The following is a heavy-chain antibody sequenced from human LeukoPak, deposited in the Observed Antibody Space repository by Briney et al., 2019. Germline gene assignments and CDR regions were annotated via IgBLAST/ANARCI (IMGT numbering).Heavy chain of an antibody. CDR1: GGTFSSYA. Sequence: SVKVSCKASGGTFSSYAISWVRQAPGQGLEWMGGIIPIFGTANYAQKFQGRVTITADESTSTAYMELSSLRSEDTAVYYCADDITDSSGYGWFDPWGQGTLVTVSS. J-gene: IGHJ5*02. V-gene: IGHV1-69*13. CDR2: IIPIFGTA. CDR3: ADDITDSSGYGWFDP. D-gene: IGHD3-22*01.